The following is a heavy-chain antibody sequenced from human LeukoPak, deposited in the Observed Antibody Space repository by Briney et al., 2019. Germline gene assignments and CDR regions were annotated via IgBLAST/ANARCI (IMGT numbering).Heavy chain of an antibody. CDR1: GDSVSSYY. CDR3: ARGIGDLTY. D-gene: IGHD3-16*01. V-gene: IGHV4-59*02. Sequence: SGTLSLTCTVSGDSVSSYYWSWIRQPPGKGLEWIGYIYYSGTTNYNPSLKSRVIISVDTSKNQFSLKLTSVTAADTAVYYCARGIGDLTYWGQGTLVTVSS. CDR2: IYYSGTT. J-gene: IGHJ4*02.